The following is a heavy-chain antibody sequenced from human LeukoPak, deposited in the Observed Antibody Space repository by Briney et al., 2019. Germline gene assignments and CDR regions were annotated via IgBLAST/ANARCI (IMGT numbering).Heavy chain of an antibody. J-gene: IGHJ4*02. Sequence: ASVKISCKVSGYTFTDYYMHWVQQAPGKGLEWMGLVDPEDGVTIYAEKFQGRVTITADTSTDTAYMELSSLRSEDTAVYYCATDGGSGSYDYWGQGTLVTVSS. V-gene: IGHV1-69-2*01. CDR3: ATDGGSGSYDY. CDR2: VDPEDGVT. D-gene: IGHD3-10*01. CDR1: GYTFTDYY.